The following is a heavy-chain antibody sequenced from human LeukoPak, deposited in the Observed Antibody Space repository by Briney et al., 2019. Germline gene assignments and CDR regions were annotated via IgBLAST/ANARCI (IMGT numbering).Heavy chain of an antibody. J-gene: IGHJ4*02. V-gene: IGHV4-59*01. CDR1: GGSMSGYY. CDR3: ARGSGWFYY. CDR2: IYSSGTT. D-gene: IGHD6-19*01. Sequence: SETLSLTCTVSGGSMSGYYWSWIRQPPGKGLEWIGYIYSSGTTNYNPSLKSRITISVDTSENQLSLKVSSVTAADTAVYYCARGSGWFYYWGQGTLVTVSS.